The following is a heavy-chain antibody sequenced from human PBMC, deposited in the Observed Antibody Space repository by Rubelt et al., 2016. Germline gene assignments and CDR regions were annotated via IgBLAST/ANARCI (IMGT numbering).Heavy chain of an antibody. V-gene: IGHV3-7*03. CDR2: IKQDGSEE. D-gene: IGHD4-17*01. J-gene: IGHJ3*02. Sequence: VRQAPGKGLEWVTNIKQDGSEEYYVDSVKGRFTISRDNAKNSLYLQMNSLRAEDTAVYYCARGGDYDGFDIWGQGTMVTVSS. CDR3: ARGGDYDGFDI.